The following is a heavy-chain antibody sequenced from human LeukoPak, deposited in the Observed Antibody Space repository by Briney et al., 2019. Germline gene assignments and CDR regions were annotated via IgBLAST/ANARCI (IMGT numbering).Heavy chain of an antibody. CDR3: ARDDYGDYDY. D-gene: IGHD4-17*01. CDR1: GFTFSSYS. J-gene: IGHJ4*02. V-gene: IGHV3-21*04. CDR2: ISSSSSYI. Sequence: GGSLRLSCAASGFTFSSYSMNWVRQAPGKGLEWVSSISSSSSYIYYADSVKGRFTISRDNSKNTLYLQMNSLRAEDTAVYYCARDDYGDYDYWGQGTLVTVSS.